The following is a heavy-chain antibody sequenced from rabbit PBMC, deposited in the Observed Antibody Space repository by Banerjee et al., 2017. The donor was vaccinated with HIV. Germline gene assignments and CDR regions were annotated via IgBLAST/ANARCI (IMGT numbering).Heavy chain of an antibody. CDR1: GFSFSSNYW. CDR3: ARGLVAGVLNL. J-gene: IGHJ4*01. V-gene: IGHV1S45*01. Sequence: QEQLKESGGGLVQPGASLTLTCTASGFSFSSNYWIYWVRQAPGKGLEWIACSTSGITCYASWASGRFTISKTSSTTVTLQMTSLTAADTATYFCARGLVAGVLNLWGPGTLVTVS. CDR2: STSGIT. D-gene: IGHD4-1*01.